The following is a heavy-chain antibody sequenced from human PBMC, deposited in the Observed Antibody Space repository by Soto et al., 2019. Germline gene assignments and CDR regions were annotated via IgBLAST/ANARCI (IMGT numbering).Heavy chain of an antibody. CDR2: ISYDGSNK. V-gene: IGHV3-30-3*01. D-gene: IGHD2-21*02. CDR3: ARASFHDSRWVTAIWDDAFDI. J-gene: IGHJ3*02. CDR1: GFTFSSYA. Sequence: QVQLVESGGGVVQPGRSLRLSCAASGFTFSSYAMHWVRQAPGKGLEWVAVISYDGSNKYYADSVKGRFTISRDNSKNKLYMQMNSLRAEDTAVYYCARASFHDSRWVTAIWDDAFDIWGQGTMVTVSS.